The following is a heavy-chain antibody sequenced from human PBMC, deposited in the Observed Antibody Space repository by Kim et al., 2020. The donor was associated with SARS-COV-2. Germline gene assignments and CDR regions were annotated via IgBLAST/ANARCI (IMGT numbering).Heavy chain of an antibody. CDR2: TYYKSKWYN. D-gene: IGHD2-21*02. CDR1: GDSVSSTNAA. J-gene: IGHJ5*02. Sequence: SQTLSLTCAISGDSVSSTNAAWNWIRQSPSRGLEWLGRTYYKSKWYNDYAASVRRRITINPDTSKNQFSLQLKSVTPEDTAVYYCARELLVYCGGDCFYNWFDPWGQGTLVTVSS. V-gene: IGHV6-1*01. CDR3: ARELLVYCGGDCFYNWFDP.